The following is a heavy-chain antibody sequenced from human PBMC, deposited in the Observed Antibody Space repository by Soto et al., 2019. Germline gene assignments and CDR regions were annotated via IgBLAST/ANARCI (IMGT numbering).Heavy chain of an antibody. CDR2: ISAYNGNT. J-gene: IGHJ4*02. D-gene: IGHD5-18*01. Sequence: QVQLVQSGAEVKKPGASVKVSCKASGYTFTSYGISWVRQAPGQGLEWMGWISAYNGNTNYAQKLQGRVTMTTDTSTCTAYMELRSLRSDDTAVYYCARSYVWGGPGYSYGFGIIPWGDRPYYFDYWGQGTLVTVSS. CDR3: ARSYVWGGPGYSYGFGIIPWGDRPYYFDY. CDR1: GYTFTSYG. V-gene: IGHV1-18*01.